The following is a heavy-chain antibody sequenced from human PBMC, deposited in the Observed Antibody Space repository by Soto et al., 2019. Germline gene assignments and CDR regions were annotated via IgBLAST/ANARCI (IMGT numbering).Heavy chain of an antibody. J-gene: IGHJ4*02. CDR3: ARVPGTTRYWDY. V-gene: IGHV4-39*01. D-gene: IGHD3-10*01. CDR1: GGSIRSSSYY. Sequence: SETLSLTCTVSGGSIRSSSYYWGWIRQPPGKGLEWIGSIYYSGSTYYNQSLKSRVTISVDTSKNQFSLTLSSVTAADTAVYYCARVPGTTRYWDYWGQG. CDR2: IYYSGST.